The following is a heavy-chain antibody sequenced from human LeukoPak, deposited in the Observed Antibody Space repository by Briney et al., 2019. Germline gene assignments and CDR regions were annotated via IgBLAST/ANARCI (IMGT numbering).Heavy chain of an antibody. CDR3: ARERQMATIPFDY. D-gene: IGHD5-24*01. J-gene: IGHJ4*02. Sequence: GASVKVSCKASGYTFTGYYMHWVRQAPGQGLEWMGWINPNSGGTNYAQKFQGRVTMTRDTSTSTVYMELSSLRSEDTAVYYCARERQMATIPFDYWGQGTLVTVSS. CDR1: GYTFTGYY. V-gene: IGHV1-2*02. CDR2: INPNSGGT.